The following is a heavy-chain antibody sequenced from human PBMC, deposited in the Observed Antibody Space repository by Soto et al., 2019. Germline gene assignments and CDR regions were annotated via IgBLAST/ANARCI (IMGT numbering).Heavy chain of an antibody. D-gene: IGHD2-2*02. CDR1: GFTFSSYA. V-gene: IGHV3-23*01. J-gene: IGHJ5*02. Sequence: EVQLLESGGGLVQPGGSLRLSCAASGFTFSSYAMTWVRQAPGKGLEWVSTISNGGGSTYYTDSVKGRFTISRDDSKNTLYLQMNSLRAEDTAVYYCAKVGCSSTSCYIGTQFDPWGQGTLVTVSS. CDR3: AKVGCSSTSCYIGTQFDP. CDR2: ISNGGGST.